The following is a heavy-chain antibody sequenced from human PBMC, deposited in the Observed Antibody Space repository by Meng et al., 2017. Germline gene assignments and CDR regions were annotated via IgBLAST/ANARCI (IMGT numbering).Heavy chain of an antibody. V-gene: IGHV1-69*01. CDR1: GGTFSSYA. J-gene: IGHJ5*02. CDR3: AKEVDNWFDP. Sequence: QVPPVQSGAEGKKPGSSVKVSCKASGGTFSSYAISWVRQAPGQGLEWMGGIIPIFATANYAQKFQSRVTITADESTSTAYMELSSLRSEDTAVYYCAKEVDNWFDPWGQGTLVTVSS. D-gene: IGHD2-15*01. CDR2: IIPIFATA.